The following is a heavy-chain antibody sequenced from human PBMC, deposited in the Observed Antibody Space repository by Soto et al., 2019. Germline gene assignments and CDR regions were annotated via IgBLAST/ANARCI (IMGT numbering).Heavy chain of an antibody. V-gene: IGHV4-30-4*01. J-gene: IGHJ6*02. Sequence: SETLSLTCTVSGDSISSADYYWSWIRQTPGKGLEWIGHIFYSGTTYYNPSLKSRLTISVDTSKNHFSLRLTSVTTADTAVYYCARDLWVEPELYYYGMDVWGQGTTVTVSS. CDR2: IFYSGTT. CDR3: ARDLWVEPELYYYGMDV. D-gene: IGHD1-1*01. CDR1: GDSISSADYY.